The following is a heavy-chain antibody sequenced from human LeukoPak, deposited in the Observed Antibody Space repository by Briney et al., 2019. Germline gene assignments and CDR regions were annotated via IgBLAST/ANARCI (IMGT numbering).Heavy chain of an antibody. D-gene: IGHD2-21*01. CDR1: GFTFSSYA. CDR2: ISYDGSNK. CDR3: ARDNLEMIAIGASFDY. V-gene: IGHV3-30-3*01. J-gene: IGHJ4*02. Sequence: GGSLRLSCAASGFTFSSYAMHWVRQAPGKGLEWVAVISYDGSNKYYADSVKGRFTISRDNSKNTLYLQMNSLRAEDTAVYYCARDNLEMIAIGASFDYWGQGTLVTVSS.